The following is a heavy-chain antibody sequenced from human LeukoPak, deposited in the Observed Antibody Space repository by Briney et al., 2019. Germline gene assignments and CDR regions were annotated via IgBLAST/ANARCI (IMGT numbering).Heavy chain of an antibody. CDR3: TSPRSGAGIDY. CDR2: IYPRDSDT. V-gene: IGHV5-51*01. D-gene: IGHD3-10*01. CDR1: GYSFTSYW. J-gene: IGHJ4*02. Sequence: GESLKISCKGSGYSFTSYWMGWVRQMPGKGVEYMGIIYPRDSDTRYSPSFQGQVTISADKSISTAYLQWSSLKASDTAIYYCTSPRSGAGIDYWGQGTLVTVSS.